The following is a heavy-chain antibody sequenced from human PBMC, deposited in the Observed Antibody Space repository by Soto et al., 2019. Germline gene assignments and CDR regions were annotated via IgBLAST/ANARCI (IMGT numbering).Heavy chain of an antibody. D-gene: IGHD1-7*01. CDR2: ISASGDST. V-gene: IGHV3-23*01. J-gene: IGHJ6*02. CDR1: GFTFHTYV. CDR3: SKGTGTTRLYSMDV. Sequence: VQLLESGGGVAQPGGSLRLSCVASGFTFHTYVMNWVRQAPGKGLEWVSGISASGDSTYYADSLKGRFTISRDNSKNTLYLQMNSLRAEDTAVYYCSKGTGTTRLYSMDVWGQGTTVTVSS.